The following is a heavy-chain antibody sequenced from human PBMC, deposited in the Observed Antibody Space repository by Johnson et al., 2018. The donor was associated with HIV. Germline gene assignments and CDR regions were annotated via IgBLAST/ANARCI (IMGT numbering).Heavy chain of an antibody. Sequence: VQLVESGGGLVQPGRSLRLSCAASGFTFSSYAMNWVRQAPGKGLEWVSGINWSGGNTDYADSVKGRFAISRDNSKNTLYLQMNSLRAEDTAVYFCARQTLRAFDIWGQGTMVTVSS. J-gene: IGHJ3*02. CDR3: ARQTLRAFDI. V-gene: IGHV3-23*04. CDR2: INWSGGNT. CDR1: GFTFSSYA.